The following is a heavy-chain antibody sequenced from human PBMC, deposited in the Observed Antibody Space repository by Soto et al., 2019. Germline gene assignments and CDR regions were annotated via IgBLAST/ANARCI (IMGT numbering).Heavy chain of an antibody. J-gene: IGHJ3*02. CDR3: ATYEYSNSPHAFDI. Sequence: PGGSLRLSCAASGFTFSSYSMNWVRQAPGKGLEWVSSISSSSSYIYYADSVKGRFTISRDNAKNSLYLQMNSLRAEDTAVYYCATYEYSNSPHAFDIWGQGTMVTVSS. V-gene: IGHV3-21*01. CDR1: GFTFSSYS. D-gene: IGHD6-6*01. CDR2: ISSSSSYI.